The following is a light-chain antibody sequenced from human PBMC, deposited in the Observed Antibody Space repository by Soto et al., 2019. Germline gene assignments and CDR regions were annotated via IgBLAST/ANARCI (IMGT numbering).Light chain of an antibody. CDR1: QTSSSW. Sequence: DIQMTQSPSTWSGSVGDRVTITGRASQTSSSWLAWYQQKPGKAPKLLIYKATTLKSGVPSRFSGSGSGTEFTLTISSLQPDDFATDYCQQYSSYPSLTFGGGTKVDIK. J-gene: IGKJ4*01. CDR3: QQYSSYPSLT. V-gene: IGKV1-5*03. CDR2: KAT.